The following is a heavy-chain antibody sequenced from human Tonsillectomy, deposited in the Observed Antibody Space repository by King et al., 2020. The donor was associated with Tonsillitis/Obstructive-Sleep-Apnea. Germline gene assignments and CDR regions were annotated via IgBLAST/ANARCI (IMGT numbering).Heavy chain of an antibody. D-gene: IGHD1-1*01. CDR2: INPNSGGT. Sequence: VQLVESGAEVKKPGASVKVSCKASGYTFTGYYMHWVRQAPGQGLEWMGRINPNSGGTNYAQKFQGRVTMTRDTSISTAYMELSRLRSDDTAVYYCASRDSPHHWNPTDNNWFDPWGQGTLVTVSS. CDR3: ASRDSPHHWNPTDNNWFDP. J-gene: IGHJ5*02. V-gene: IGHV1-2*06. CDR1: GYTFTGYY.